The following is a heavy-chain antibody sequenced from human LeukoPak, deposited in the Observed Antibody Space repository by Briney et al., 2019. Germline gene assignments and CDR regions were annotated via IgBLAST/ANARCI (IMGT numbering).Heavy chain of an antibody. CDR1: GYSFTSYW. V-gene: IGHV5-51*01. D-gene: IGHD6-6*01. CDR2: IYPGDSDT. CDR3: ARLDPAYSSSSRWFDP. J-gene: IGHJ5*02. Sequence: GESLKISCKGSGYSFTSYWIGWVRQMPGKGLEWMGIIYPGDSDTRYSPSFQGQVTISADKSISIAYLQWSSLKASDTAMYYCARLDPAYSSSSRWFDPWGQGTLVTVSS.